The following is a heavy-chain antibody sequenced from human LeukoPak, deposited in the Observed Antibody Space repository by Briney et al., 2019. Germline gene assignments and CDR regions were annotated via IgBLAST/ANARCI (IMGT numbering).Heavy chain of an antibody. CDR2: IRYDGNIK. Sequence: GGSLRLSCAASGFTFSSYDMHWVRQAPGKGLEWVAFIRYDGNIKYFADSVKGRFTISRDTSKNTLYLQMNSLRAEDTAVYYCAKTRDYGGNSGGLYFDYWGQGTLVTVSS. V-gene: IGHV3-30*02. J-gene: IGHJ4*02. D-gene: IGHD4-23*01. CDR1: GFTFSSYD. CDR3: AKTRDYGGNSGGLYFDY.